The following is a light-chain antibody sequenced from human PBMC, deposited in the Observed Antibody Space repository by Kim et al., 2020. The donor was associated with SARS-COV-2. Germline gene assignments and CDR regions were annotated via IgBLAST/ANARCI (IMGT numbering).Light chain of an antibody. CDR1: SLRSYY. Sequence: SSELTQDPAVSVALGQTVRITCQGDSLRSYYATWYQQRPRQAPVLVIYGRNNRPSGIPDRFSGSTSGNTASLTISGAQAEDDADFYCQSRDSGGNVVFGGGTQLTVL. CDR2: GRN. V-gene: IGLV3-19*01. J-gene: IGLJ2*01. CDR3: QSRDSGGNVV.